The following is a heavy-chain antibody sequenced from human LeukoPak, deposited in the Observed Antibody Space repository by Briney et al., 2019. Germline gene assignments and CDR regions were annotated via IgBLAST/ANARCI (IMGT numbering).Heavy chain of an antibody. CDR1: GFTFSTYA. Sequence: PGGSLRLSCAASGFTFSTYAMSWVRQAPGKGLEWVSAIGYTTYYAGSVKGRFTISRDNSKNTLYLQMNSLRAEDTAVYYCAADYDYGDYWGQGTLVTVSS. D-gene: IGHD2-2*01. CDR2: IGYTT. J-gene: IGHJ4*02. V-gene: IGHV3-23*01. CDR3: AADYDYGDY.